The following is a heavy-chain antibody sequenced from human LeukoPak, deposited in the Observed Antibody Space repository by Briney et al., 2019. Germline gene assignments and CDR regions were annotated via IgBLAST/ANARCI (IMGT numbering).Heavy chain of an antibody. Sequence: QTGGSLRLSCAASGFTFSSYGMSWVRQAPGKGLEWVSAISGSGDSTFYADSVKGRFTISRDNSKNTLYLQMNSLRAEDTAVYYCATAPYGDYYYYMDVWGKGTTVTISS. CDR1: GFTFSSYG. CDR3: ATAPYGDYYYYMDV. D-gene: IGHD4-17*01. CDR2: ISGSGDST. V-gene: IGHV3-23*01. J-gene: IGHJ6*03.